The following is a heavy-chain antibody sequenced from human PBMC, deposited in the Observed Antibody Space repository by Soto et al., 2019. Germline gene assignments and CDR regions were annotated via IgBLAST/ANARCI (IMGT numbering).Heavy chain of an antibody. Sequence: PSETLSLTCTVSGGSISSGGYYWSWIRQHPGKGLEWIGYIYYSGSTYYNPSLKSRVTISVDTSKNQFSLKLSSVTAADTAVYYCATTWSGNSEESYWGQGTLVTVSS. CDR2: IYYSGST. CDR3: ATTWSGNSEESY. CDR1: GGSISSGGYY. V-gene: IGHV4-31*03. J-gene: IGHJ4*02. D-gene: IGHD3-3*01.